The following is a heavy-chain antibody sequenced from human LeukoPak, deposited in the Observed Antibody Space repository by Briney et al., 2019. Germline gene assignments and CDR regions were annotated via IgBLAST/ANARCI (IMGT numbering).Heavy chain of an antibody. V-gene: IGHV4-61*01. CDR1: GGSVSSGTYY. CDR2: IYYSGST. CDR3: ARGFDSKSTYFDY. J-gene: IGHJ4*02. D-gene: IGHD5-12*01. Sequence: KPSETLSLTCTVSGGSVSSGTYYWSWIRQPPGEGLEWIGYIYYSGSTNYNPSLKSRVTISVDTSKNQFSLKLSSVTAADTAVYYCARGFDSKSTYFDYWGQGTLVTVSS.